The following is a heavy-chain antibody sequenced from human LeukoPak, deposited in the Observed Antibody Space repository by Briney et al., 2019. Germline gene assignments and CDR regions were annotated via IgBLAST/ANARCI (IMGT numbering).Heavy chain of an antibody. CDR1: GYTFTSYA. CDR2: INTNTGNP. V-gene: IGHV7-4-1*02. Sequence: GASVKVSCKASGYTFTSYAMNWVRQAPGQGLEWMGWINTNTGNPTYAQGFTGRFVFSLDTSVSTAYLQISSLKAEDTAVYYCARKIAVAGTRLTYYYYYMDVWGKGTTVTVSS. CDR3: ARKIAVAGTRLTYYYYYMDV. J-gene: IGHJ6*03. D-gene: IGHD6-19*01.